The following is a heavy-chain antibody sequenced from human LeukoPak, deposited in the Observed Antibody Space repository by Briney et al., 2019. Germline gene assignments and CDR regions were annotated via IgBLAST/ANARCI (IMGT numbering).Heavy chain of an antibody. CDR3: ARQTGSGLFILP. J-gene: IGHJ4*02. Sequence: PSETLSLTCTVSGVSISSSNSYWGWIRQPPGTGLEWIGSIYYSGNTYYNASLKSQVSISIDTSKNQFSLRLASVTAADTAVYYCARQTGSGLFILPGGQGTLVTVSS. CDR2: IYYSGNT. CDR1: GVSISSSNSY. D-gene: IGHD3/OR15-3a*01. V-gene: IGHV4-39*01.